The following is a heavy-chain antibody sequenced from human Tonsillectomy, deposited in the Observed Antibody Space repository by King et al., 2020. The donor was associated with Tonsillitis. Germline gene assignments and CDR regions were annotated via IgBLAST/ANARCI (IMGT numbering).Heavy chain of an antibody. CDR1: GYSIGSDKW. CDR3: VRGGDWKFDF. V-gene: IGHV4-4*02. Sequence: QLQESGPGLVKPSGTLSLSCGVSGYSIGSDKWWTLFRHPPGKGLEWIVEIHCSGRTNYNPSRKTRVTFSLDKSKNQFSLWLRSVTAADTALYYCVRGGDWKFDFWGQGALVTISS. D-gene: IGHD2-21*02. J-gene: IGHJ4*02. CDR2: IHCSGRT.